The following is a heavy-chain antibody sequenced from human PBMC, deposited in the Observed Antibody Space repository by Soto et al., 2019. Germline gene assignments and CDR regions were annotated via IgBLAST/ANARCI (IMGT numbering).Heavy chain of an antibody. CDR2: ISAYNGNT. CDR1: GYTFTSYG. Sequence: ASVKVSCKASGYTFTSYGISWVRQAPGQGLEWMGWISAYNGNTNYAQKLQGRVTMTTDTSTSTAYMELRSLRSDDTAVYYCARDGVVVAASYYYYGMDVWGQGTTVTVSS. J-gene: IGHJ6*02. D-gene: IGHD2-15*01. V-gene: IGHV1-18*01. CDR3: ARDGVVVAASYYYYGMDV.